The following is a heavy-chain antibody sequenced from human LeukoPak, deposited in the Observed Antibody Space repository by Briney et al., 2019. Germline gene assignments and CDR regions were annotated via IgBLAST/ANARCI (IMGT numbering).Heavy chain of an antibody. V-gene: IGHV4-59*01. D-gene: IGHD1-26*01. CDR2: IYYNGNT. CDR1: DGSINSYY. J-gene: IGHJ6*02. CDR3: ARGRSNYYGMDV. Sequence: PETLSLTCSVSDGSINSYYWNWIRRPPGKGLEWIGYIYYNGNTNYSPSLKSRVTMSVDTSKNLFSLKVSSVTAADTAVYYCARGRSNYYGMDVWGQGTTVTVSS.